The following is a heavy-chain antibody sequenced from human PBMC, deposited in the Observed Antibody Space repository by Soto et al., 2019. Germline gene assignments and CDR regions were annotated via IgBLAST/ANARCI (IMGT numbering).Heavy chain of an antibody. CDR3: ARETIPQMYYYGTDV. V-gene: IGHV1-18*01. Sequence: QVQLVQSGAEVREPGASVKVSCKASGYTFTNYGISWVRQAPGQGREWIGWISAYNGKIDYAQKVQGRITMTTDTSTSTAFMELRSLRSDATAVYYCARETIPQMYYYGTDVWGQGTTVIVSS. D-gene: IGHD3-16*01. CDR1: GYTFTNYG. J-gene: IGHJ6*02. CDR2: ISAYNGKI.